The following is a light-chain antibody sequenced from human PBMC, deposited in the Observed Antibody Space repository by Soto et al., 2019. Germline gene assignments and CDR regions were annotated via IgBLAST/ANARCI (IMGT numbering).Light chain of an antibody. V-gene: IGKV3-11*01. CDR1: QSIGTA. J-gene: IGKJ4*02. CDR2: DAS. Sequence: EIVLTQSPATLALSPGEGATLSCRVSQSIGTALAWYQQRPGQGPRLLIYDASARAPGIPDRFSGSGSGTDFTLTISILEPEDFAMYFCQHRSNWPPITFGAGTKVDI. CDR3: QHRSNWPPIT.